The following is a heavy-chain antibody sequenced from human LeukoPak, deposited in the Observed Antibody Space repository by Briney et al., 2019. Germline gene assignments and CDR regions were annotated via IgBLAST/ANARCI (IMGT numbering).Heavy chain of an antibody. V-gene: IGHV5-51*01. D-gene: IGHD5-18*01. CDR2: IYPGDSDV. CDR1: GYTFTTSW. CDR3: ARPREEGTAMGLRAFDI. J-gene: IGHJ3*02. Sequence: ASVKVSCKASGYTFTTSWIGWVRQVPGKGLEWMGIIYPGDSDVRYSPSFQCQVTILADKSISTAYLQWSSLKASDTAMYYCARPREEGTAMGLRAFDIWGQGTMVTVSS.